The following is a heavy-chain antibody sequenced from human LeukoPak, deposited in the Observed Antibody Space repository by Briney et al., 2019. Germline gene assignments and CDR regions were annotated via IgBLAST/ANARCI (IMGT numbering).Heavy chain of an antibody. CDR3: ARSRIQLWPGGY. CDR1: GYTFTSYY. J-gene: IGHJ4*02. D-gene: IGHD5-18*01. Sequence: ASVKVSCKASGYTFTSYYMHWVRQAPGQGLEWMGIINPSGGSTSYAQKFQGRVTMTTDTSMSTAYMELRSLRSDDTAVYYCARSRIQLWPGGYWGQGTLVTVSS. V-gene: IGHV1-46*01. CDR2: INPSGGST.